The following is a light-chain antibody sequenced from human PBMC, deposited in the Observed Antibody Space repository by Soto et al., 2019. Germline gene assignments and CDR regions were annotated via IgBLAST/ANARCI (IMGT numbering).Light chain of an antibody. CDR3: QQYGSDSNT. CDR1: QDINIW. CDR2: KAS. V-gene: IGKV1-5*03. Sequence: DIQMTQSPSTLSASVGDRVTITCRASQDINIWLAWYQQKPGKAPKLLIYKASTLERGDPSRFIGSVSGTDFTLAVGSLQPDDFATYYCQQYGSDSNTFGQGTRLDIK. J-gene: IGKJ2*01.